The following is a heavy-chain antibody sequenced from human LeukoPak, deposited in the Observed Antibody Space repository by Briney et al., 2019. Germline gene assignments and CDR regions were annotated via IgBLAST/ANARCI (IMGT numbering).Heavy chain of an antibody. J-gene: IGHJ4*02. CDR2: IYARDHDT. Sequence: GESLKISCKGSGFTSTNYWIAWVRQVPGKDLEWMGIIYARDHDTRYSTSFQGGQVTISADKSFTSVYLQWSSLQSSDTAMYYCARRITIFGVVTYDYWGQGTLVTVSS. CDR3: ARRITIFGVVTYDY. V-gene: IGHV5-51*01. CDR1: GFTSTNYW. D-gene: IGHD3-3*01.